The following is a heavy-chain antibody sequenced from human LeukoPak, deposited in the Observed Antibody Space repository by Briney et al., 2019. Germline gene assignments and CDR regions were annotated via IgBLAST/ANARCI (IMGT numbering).Heavy chain of an antibody. V-gene: IGHV3-43*02. J-gene: IGHJ4*02. CDR3: AKDYYGSGRFFDY. D-gene: IGHD3-10*01. Sequence: GGSLRLSCAASGFTLDDYALHCVRQAPGKGLEWVSLITGDGGSTHYADSVKGRFTISRDNSQNSLYLQMNSLRTEDTALYYCAKDYYGSGRFFDYWGQGTLVTVSS. CDR2: ITGDGGST. CDR1: GFTLDDYA.